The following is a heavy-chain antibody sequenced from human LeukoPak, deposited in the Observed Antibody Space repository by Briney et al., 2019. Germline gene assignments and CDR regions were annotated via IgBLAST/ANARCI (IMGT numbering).Heavy chain of an antibody. Sequence: GGSLRLSCAASGFTFSSYEMNWVRQAPGKGLEWVSYISSSGSSIYYADSVKGRFTISRDNAKNSLYLQMNSLRAEDTAVYYCARGEGIAAASDYWGQGTLVTVSS. V-gene: IGHV3-48*03. CDR3: ARGEGIAAASDY. CDR2: ISSSGSSI. D-gene: IGHD6-13*01. J-gene: IGHJ4*02. CDR1: GFTFSSYE.